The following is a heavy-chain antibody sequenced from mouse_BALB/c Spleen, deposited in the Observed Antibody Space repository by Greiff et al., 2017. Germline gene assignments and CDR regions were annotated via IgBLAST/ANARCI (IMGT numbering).Heavy chain of an antibody. Sequence: VQLVESAAELARPGASVKMSCKASGYTFTSYTMHWVKQRPGQGLEWIGYINPSSGYTEYNQKFKDKTTLTADKSSSTAYMQLSSLTSEDSAVYYCARRKGTSWYFDVWGAGTTVTVSS. J-gene: IGHJ1*01. CDR1: GYTFTSYT. CDR3: ARRKGTSWYFDV. V-gene: IGHV1-4*02. D-gene: IGHD2-14*01. CDR2: INPSSGYT.